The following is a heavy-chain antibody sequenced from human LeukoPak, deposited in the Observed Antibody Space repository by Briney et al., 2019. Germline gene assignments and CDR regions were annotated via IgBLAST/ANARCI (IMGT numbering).Heavy chain of an antibody. Sequence: SETLSLTCAVYGGSFSGYYWSWIRQPPGKGLEWIGTHSHSGSAYYNPSLRSRITMSLGTSENQLSLKLYSVTAADTAIYYCARYQTGTMFAVWGQGTLVTISS. D-gene: IGHD1/OR15-1a*01. V-gene: IGHV4-34*10. CDR2: HSHSGSA. CDR3: ARYQTGTMFAV. J-gene: IGHJ4*02. CDR1: GGSFSGYY.